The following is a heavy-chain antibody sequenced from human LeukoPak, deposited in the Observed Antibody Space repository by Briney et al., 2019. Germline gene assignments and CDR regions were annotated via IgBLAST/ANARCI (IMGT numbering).Heavy chain of an antibody. Sequence: GGSLRLSCAASGFTFSDDYMSWIRQAPGKGLEWVSYISNSGYTIYYADSVKGRFTISRDNSKNTLYLQMNSLRAEDTAVYYCAKDQYGRFQHWGQGTLVTVSS. CDR2: ISNSGYTI. D-gene: IGHD2-2*01. CDR1: GFTFSDDY. CDR3: AKDQYGRFQH. V-gene: IGHV3-11*01. J-gene: IGHJ1*01.